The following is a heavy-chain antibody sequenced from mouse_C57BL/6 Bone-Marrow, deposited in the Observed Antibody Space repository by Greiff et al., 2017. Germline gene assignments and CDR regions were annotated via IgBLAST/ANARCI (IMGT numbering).Heavy chain of an antibody. J-gene: IGHJ3*01. Sequence: EVKLMESGGGLVKPGGSLKLSCAASGFTFSDYGMHWVRQAPEKGLEWVAYISSGSSTIYYADTVKGRFTISRDNAKTTLFLQMPSLRSEDTAMYYCARGAGQAWFAHWGQGTLVTVSA. CDR2: ISSGSSTI. D-gene: IGHD6-1*01. CDR1: GFTFSDYG. V-gene: IGHV5-17*01. CDR3: ARGAGQAWFAH.